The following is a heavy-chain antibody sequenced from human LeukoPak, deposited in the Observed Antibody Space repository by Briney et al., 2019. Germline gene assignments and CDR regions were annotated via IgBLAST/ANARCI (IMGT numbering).Heavy chain of an antibody. CDR3: ARDADTSEFFSWLDL. V-gene: IGHV3-33*01. CDR2: IWHDGGKR. CDR1: GFTFSYYG. D-gene: IGHD3-22*01. J-gene: IGHJ5*02. Sequence: PGRSLRLSCAASGFTFSYYGMQWVRQAPGKGLEWVALIWHDGGKRYYADSVKGRFTIPRDNSKNTLYLQMTTLRAEDTAVYYCARDADTSEFFSWLDLWGQGTLVTVSS.